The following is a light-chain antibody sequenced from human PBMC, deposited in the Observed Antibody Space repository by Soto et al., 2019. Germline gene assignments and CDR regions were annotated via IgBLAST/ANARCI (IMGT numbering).Light chain of an antibody. CDR2: DAS. J-gene: IGKJ1*01. Sequence: DIPMTQSPSTLAAAVGARVPLPCRASQSISSWLAWYQQKPGKAPKLLIYDASSLESWVPSRFSGSGSGTEFTLTISSLQSEDFATYYCQQYKSVWTCGQGTKV. CDR1: QSISSW. V-gene: IGKV1-5*01. CDR3: QQYKSVWT.